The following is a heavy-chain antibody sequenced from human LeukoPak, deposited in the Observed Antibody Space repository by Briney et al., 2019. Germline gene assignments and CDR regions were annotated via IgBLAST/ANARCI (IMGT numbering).Heavy chain of an antibody. CDR2: ISGSGGST. V-gene: IGHV3-23*01. CDR3: ARGRYYFDY. J-gene: IGHJ4*02. Sequence: PGGTLRLSCAASGFTFSSYGMSWVRQAPGKGLEWVSAISGSGGSTYYADSVKGRFTISRDNSKNTLYLQMNSLRAEDTAVYYCARGRYYFDYWGQGTLVTVSS. CDR1: GFTFSSYG.